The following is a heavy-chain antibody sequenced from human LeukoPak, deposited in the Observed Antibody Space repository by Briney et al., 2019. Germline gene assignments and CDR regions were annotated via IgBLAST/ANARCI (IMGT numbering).Heavy chain of an antibody. D-gene: IGHD3-10*01. CDR1: GYTFTGYY. J-gene: IGHJ4*02. CDR3: ARARMRGSGATDY. V-gene: IGHV1-2*02. Sequence: GASVTVSCKASGYTFTGYYMHWVRQAPGQGLEWMGWINPNSGGTNYAQKFQGRVTMTRDTSISTAYMELSRLRSDDTAMYYCARARMRGSGATDYWGQGTLVTVSS. CDR2: INPNSGGT.